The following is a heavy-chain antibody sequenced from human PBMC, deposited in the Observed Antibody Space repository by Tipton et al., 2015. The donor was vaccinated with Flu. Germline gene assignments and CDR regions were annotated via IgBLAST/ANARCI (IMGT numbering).Heavy chain of an antibody. V-gene: IGHV4-59*01. CDR1: GGSINSYY. Sequence: TLSLTCIVSGGSINSYYWSWIRQSPEKGLEWIGYIYYTGSTNYNPSLKSRVTISSDMSNNQISLKLKMNSVTAADTAVYYCARIWRSAYMDGWGKGTTVTVSS. CDR2: IYYTGST. J-gene: IGHJ6*03. CDR3: ARIWRSAYMDG.